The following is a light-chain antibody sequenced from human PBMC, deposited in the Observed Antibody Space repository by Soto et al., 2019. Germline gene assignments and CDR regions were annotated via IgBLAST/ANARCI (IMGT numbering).Light chain of an antibody. CDR2: DXF. CDR3: QQYGGATRT. J-gene: IGKJ5*01. CDR1: RSLDTGQ. Sequence: IVVTQSPGALSLSPGDSAPLSXRASRSLDTGQLAWYQQEVGXPPRLXXHDXFMRARGIPDRLSGSGSATDFTPPIARLEPEHSAGYYCQQYGGATRTFGQGTRLEI. V-gene: IGKV3-20*01.